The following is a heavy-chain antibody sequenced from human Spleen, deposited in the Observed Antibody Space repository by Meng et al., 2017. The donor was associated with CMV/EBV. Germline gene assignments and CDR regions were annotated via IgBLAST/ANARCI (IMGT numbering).Heavy chain of an antibody. V-gene: IGHV3-21*01. D-gene: IGHD3-22*01. CDR2: ISSSSSYI. CDR1: GFPFSSYS. CDR3: ARDVRGSSGYYYVSYYGMDV. J-gene: IGHJ6*02. Sequence: GESLKISCSASGFPFSSYSMNWVRQAPGKGLEWVSSISSSSSYIYYADSVKGRFTISRDNAKNSLYLQMNSLRAEDTAVYYCARDVRGSSGYYYVSYYGMDVWGQGTTVTVSS.